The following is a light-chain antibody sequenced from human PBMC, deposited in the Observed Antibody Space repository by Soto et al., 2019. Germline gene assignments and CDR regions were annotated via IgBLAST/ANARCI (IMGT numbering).Light chain of an antibody. Sequence: QSALTQPRSVSGSPGQSVTISCTGTSSDVGAYRYVSWYQQHPGKAPKLMIFDVNKRPSGVADRFSGSKSGNTASLTISGLQADDEAKYYCYSYAGSYNVIFGGGTKVTVL. V-gene: IGLV2-11*01. CDR1: SSDVGAYRY. J-gene: IGLJ2*01. CDR2: DVN. CDR3: YSYAGSYNVI.